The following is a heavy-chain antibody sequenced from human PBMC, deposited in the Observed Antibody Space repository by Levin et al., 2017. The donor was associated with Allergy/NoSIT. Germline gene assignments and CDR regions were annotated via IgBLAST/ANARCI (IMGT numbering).Heavy chain of an antibody. CDR1: GYTCTNDY. D-gene: IGHD2-15*01. J-gene: IGHJ4*02. CDR2: INPNSGGT. V-gene: IGHV1-2*02. Sequence: GESLKISCKASGYTCTNDYMHWVRQAPGQGLEWMGWINPNSGGTNSAQRFQGSVTIIRDTSINTAYMDLSGLTSDDTAMYYCARVRLQWAGSAAAEFDYWGQGTLVTVSS. CDR3: ARVRLQWAGSAAAEFDY.